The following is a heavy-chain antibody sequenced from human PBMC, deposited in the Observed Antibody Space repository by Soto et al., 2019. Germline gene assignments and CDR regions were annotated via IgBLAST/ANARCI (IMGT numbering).Heavy chain of an antibody. Sequence: VAVISYDGSEKYYADSVKGRFTISRDNSKNTLFLQMSSLRPDDTAVYYCARDLRGCSGGTCYSTYHYGMDVWGQGTTVTVSS. CDR2: ISYDGSEK. D-gene: IGHD2-15*01. J-gene: IGHJ6*02. V-gene: IGHV3-30*15. CDR3: ARDLRGCSGGTCYSTYHYGMDV.